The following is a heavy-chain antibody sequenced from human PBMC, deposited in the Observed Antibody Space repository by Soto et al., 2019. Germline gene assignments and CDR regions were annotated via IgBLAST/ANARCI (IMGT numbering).Heavy chain of an antibody. CDR1: GGSISSGDYY. CDR2: IYYSGTT. Sequence: QVQLQESGPGLVKPSQTLSLTCTVSGGSISSGDYYWTWIRQPPGKGLEWIGFIYYSGTTYYNPSLKSRVAISIDTSNNQFSLKLSSVTAADTAVYYCATVMYYPRCMDVWGQGTTVTVSS. J-gene: IGHJ6*02. CDR3: ATVMYYPRCMDV. D-gene: IGHD3-10*01. V-gene: IGHV4-30-4*01.